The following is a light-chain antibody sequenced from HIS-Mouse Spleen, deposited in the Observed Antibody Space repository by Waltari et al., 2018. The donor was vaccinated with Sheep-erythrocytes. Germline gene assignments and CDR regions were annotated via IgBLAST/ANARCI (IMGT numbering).Light chain of an antibody. CDR3: CSYAGSYNHV. CDR2: DVS. J-gene: IGLJ1*01. V-gene: IGLV2-11*01. CDR1: SSDVGGYNY. Sequence: QSALTQPLSVSGSPGQSVTTSCTGTSSDVGGYNYFSWYQQHPGKAHKLMIYDVSKRPSGVPDRFSGSKSGNTASLTISGLQAEDEADYYCCSYAGSYNHVFATGTKVTVL.